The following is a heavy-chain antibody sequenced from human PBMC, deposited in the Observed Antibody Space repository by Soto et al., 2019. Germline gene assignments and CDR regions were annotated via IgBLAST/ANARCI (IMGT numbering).Heavy chain of an antibody. CDR2: LSDSGST. Sequence: SETLSLTCTVSGGSISGYFWSWIRQPPGKGLECIGYLSDSGSTDYTPSLNSRVTISVDTSKNQFSLQLSPVTAADTAVYYCARKEYGAGLDIWGQGTTVTVSS. CDR1: GGSISGYF. J-gene: IGHJ6*02. D-gene: IGHD2-2*01. V-gene: IGHV4-59*01. CDR3: ARKEYGAGLDI.